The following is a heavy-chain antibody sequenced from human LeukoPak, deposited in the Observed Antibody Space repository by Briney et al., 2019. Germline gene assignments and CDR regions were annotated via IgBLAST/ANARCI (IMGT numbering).Heavy chain of an antibody. Sequence: GVSLRLSCAACGFTLSDYYMRWIRQAPGKGREGVSYISSSGSTILYADFGKGRFTVSRDNAKNSLYLQMNSLRAEDTAVYYCARDGVVVVPAAPTLYYYYYGMDVWGQGTTVTVSS. CDR1: GFTLSDYY. J-gene: IGHJ6*02. V-gene: IGHV3-11*01. CDR3: ARDGVVVVPAAPTLYYYYYGMDV. D-gene: IGHD2-2*01. CDR2: ISSSGSTI.